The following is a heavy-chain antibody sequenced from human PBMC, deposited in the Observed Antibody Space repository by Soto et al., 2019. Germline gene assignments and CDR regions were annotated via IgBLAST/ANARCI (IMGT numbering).Heavy chain of an antibody. D-gene: IGHD2-21*02. J-gene: IGHJ2*01. CDR2: IYYSGST. CDR3: ARGIVVVTATSLLRYFDL. V-gene: IGHV4-31*03. Sequence: QVQLQESGPGLVKPSQTLSLTCTVSGGSISSGGYYWSWIRQHPGKGLEWIGYIYYSGSTYYNPSIKSRVTISVDTSKNQFSLKLSSVTAADTAVYYCARGIVVVTATSLLRYFDLWGRGTLVTVSS. CDR1: GGSISSGGYY.